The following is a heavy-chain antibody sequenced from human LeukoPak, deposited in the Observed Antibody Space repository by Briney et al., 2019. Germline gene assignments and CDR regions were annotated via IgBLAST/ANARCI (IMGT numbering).Heavy chain of an antibody. CDR3: AKTMGMAAAGDYYGMDV. V-gene: IGHV3-30*18. CDR1: GFTFSSYG. J-gene: IGHJ6*02. Sequence: PGGSLRLSCAASGFTFSSYGMHWVRQAPGKGLEWVAVISYDGSNKYYADSVKGRFTISRDNSKNTLYLQMNSLRAEDTAVYYCAKTMGMAAAGDYYGMDVWGQGTTVTVSS. D-gene: IGHD6-13*01. CDR2: ISYDGSNK.